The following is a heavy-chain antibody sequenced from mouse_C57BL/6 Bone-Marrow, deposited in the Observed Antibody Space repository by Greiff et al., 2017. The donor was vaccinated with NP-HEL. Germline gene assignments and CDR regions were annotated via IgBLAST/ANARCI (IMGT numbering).Heavy chain of an antibody. J-gene: IGHJ4*01. V-gene: IGHV5-6*02. CDR3: ASYFYAMDY. CDR2: ISSGGSYT. D-gene: IGHD1-1*01. Sequence: EVMLVESGGDLVKPGGSLKLSCAASGFTFSSYGMSWVRQTPDKRLAWVATISSGGSYTYYPASVKGRSTISRDNAKNTLYLQMSSLKSEDTAMYYCASYFYAMDYWGQGTSVTVSS. CDR1: GFTFSSYG.